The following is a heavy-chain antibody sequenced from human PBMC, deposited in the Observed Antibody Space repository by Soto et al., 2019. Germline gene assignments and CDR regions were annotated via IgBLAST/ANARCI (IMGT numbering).Heavy chain of an antibody. Sequence: QVQLQESGPGLVKPSETLSLTCSVSGVYISSHYWSWIRQPPGKGLEWIGYVYHSGKTDSNPSLKSRITISMDPSKNRVSLSLTSVTAADTAVYYCARPRGTTPAVWYFDLWGRGTLVTVSS. V-gene: IGHV4-59*08. D-gene: IGHD1-26*01. CDR1: GVYISSHY. CDR3: ARPRGTTPAVWYFDL. J-gene: IGHJ2*01. CDR2: VYHSGKT.